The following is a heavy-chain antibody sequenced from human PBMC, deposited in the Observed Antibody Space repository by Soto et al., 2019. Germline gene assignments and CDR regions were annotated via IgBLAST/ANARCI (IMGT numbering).Heavy chain of an antibody. Sequence: GASVKVSCKASGYTFTSYGISWVRQATGQGLEWMGWISAYNGNTNYAQKLQGRVTMTTDTSTSTAYMELRSLRSDDTSVYYCARIGGYCSGGSCYSGDFDYWGQGTLVTVSS. V-gene: IGHV1-18*01. D-gene: IGHD2-15*01. CDR1: GYTFTSYG. CDR2: ISAYNGNT. J-gene: IGHJ4*02. CDR3: ARIGGYCSGGSCYSGDFDY.